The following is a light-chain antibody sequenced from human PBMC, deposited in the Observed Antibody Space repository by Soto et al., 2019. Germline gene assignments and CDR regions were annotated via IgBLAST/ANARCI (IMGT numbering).Light chain of an antibody. V-gene: IGKV1-5*01. Sequence: DIQMTQSPSTLSASVGDRVTITCRANQSISSWLAWYQQKPGKAPKLLIYDASSLESGVPSRFSGSGSGTEFTLTISRPQPDDFPTYYCQQYNSYPWTFGQGTKVEIK. CDR3: QQYNSYPWT. CDR1: QSISSW. CDR2: DAS. J-gene: IGKJ1*01.